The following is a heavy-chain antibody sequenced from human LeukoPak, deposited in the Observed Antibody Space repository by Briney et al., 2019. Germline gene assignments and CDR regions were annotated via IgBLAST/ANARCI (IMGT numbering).Heavy chain of an antibody. CDR1: GFTLRGYG. CDR2: MNGNGGRI. Sequence: GGSLRLSCAASGFTLRGYGMHWVRQAPGKGLEWVSGMNGNGGRIYYADSVKGRFTISRDNAKNSLYLQMNSLRAEDTAVYYCANSSGYYEYYFDYWGQGTLVTVSS. CDR3: ANSSGYYEYYFDY. D-gene: IGHD3-22*01. J-gene: IGHJ4*02. V-gene: IGHV3-23*01.